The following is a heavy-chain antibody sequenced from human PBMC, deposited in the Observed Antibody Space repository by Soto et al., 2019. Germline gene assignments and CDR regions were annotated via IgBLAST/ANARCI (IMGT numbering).Heavy chain of an antibody. Sequence: SETLSLTCTVSGGSISSYYWSWIRQPPGKGLEWIGYIYYSVSTNYNPSLKSRVTISVDTSKNQFSLKLSSVTAADTAVYYCARQPGIAAAGTGNWCEHWGEGNLVNVSA. V-gene: IGHV4-59*01. CDR2: IYYSVST. D-gene: IGHD6-13*01. J-gene: IGHJ5*02. CDR1: GGSISSYY. CDR3: ARQPGIAAAGTGNWCEH.